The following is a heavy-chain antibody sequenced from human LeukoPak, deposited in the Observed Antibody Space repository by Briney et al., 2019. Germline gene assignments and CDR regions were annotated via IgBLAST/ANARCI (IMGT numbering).Heavy chain of an antibody. J-gene: IGHJ4*02. CDR2: ISGSGGST. Sequence: GGSLRLSCAASGFTFSSYAMSWVRQAPGKGLEWVSAISGSGGSTYYADSVKGRFTISRDNSKNTLYLQMNSLRAEDTAVYYCAKDGGYSSGWYEDYWGQGTLATVSS. CDR3: AKDGGYSSGWYEDY. V-gene: IGHV3-23*01. D-gene: IGHD6-19*01. CDR1: GFTFSSYA.